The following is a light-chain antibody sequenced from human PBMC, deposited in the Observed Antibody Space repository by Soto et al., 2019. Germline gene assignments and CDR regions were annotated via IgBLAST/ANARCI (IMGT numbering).Light chain of an antibody. V-gene: IGKV3-15*01. CDR2: GAS. Sequence: EIVMTQSPATLSVSPGERATLSCRASQSVSSNLAWYQQKPGQAPRLLIYGASTRATGIPARFSGRGSGTDFTLTISSLQSEDFALYYWQQYNNWPPWTFGQGTKVEIK. J-gene: IGKJ1*01. CDR1: QSVSSN. CDR3: QQYNNWPPWT.